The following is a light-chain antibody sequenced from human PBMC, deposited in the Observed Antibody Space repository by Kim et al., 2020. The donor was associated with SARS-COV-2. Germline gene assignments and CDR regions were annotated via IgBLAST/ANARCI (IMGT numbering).Light chain of an antibody. V-gene: IGKV3-20*01. CDR1: QSVTNSW. CDR2: GTS. Sequence: SPGERATLSCRASQSVTNSWLAWYQQKPGQAPRLLIYGTSSRATGIPDRFSGSGSGTDFSLTLSRLEPENFALYFCQHYVNSPRTFCQRTKV. CDR3: QHYVNSPRT. J-gene: IGKJ1*01.